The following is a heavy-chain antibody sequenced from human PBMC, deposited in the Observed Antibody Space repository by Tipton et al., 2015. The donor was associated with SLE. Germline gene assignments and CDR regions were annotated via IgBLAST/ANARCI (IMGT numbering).Heavy chain of an antibody. Sequence: GLVKPSETLSLTCSISGGSISSYYWSWNRQPPAKGLEWIGFIYYNGKTNYNSSLKSRVTISVDTSKSQFSLKLRSVTAADTAVYYCARHGMVNYYYYGMDVWCQGTTVTVSS. CDR1: GGSISSYY. V-gene: IGHV4-59*08. D-gene: IGHD4-23*01. CDR2: IYYNGKT. CDR3: ARHGMVNYYYYGMDV. J-gene: IGHJ6*02.